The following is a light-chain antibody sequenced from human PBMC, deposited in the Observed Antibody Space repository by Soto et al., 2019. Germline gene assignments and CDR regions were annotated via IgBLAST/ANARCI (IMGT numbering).Light chain of an antibody. CDR3: AAWDDSLSGPV. V-gene: IGLV2-14*01. CDR2: EVS. Sequence: QSALTQPASVSGSPGQSITISCTGTSNDVGAYNFVSWYQHHPGKAPKLMIYEVSNRPSGVSNRFSGSKSDNTASLTISGLQAEDEADYYCAAWDDSLSGPVFGGGTKLTVL. J-gene: IGLJ3*02. CDR1: SNDVGAYNF.